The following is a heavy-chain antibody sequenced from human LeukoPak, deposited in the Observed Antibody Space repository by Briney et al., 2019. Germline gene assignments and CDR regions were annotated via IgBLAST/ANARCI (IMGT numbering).Heavy chain of an antibody. D-gene: IGHD2-2*01. V-gene: IGHV3-30*02. CDR1: GFTFSSYG. J-gene: IGHJ4*02. Sequence: SGGSLRFSCAASGFTFSSYGMHWVRQAPGKGLEWVAFIRYDGSNKYYADSVKGRLTISRDNSKNTLYLQMNSLRAEDTAVYYCAKDPPRGFVVVPAAKSTFDYWGQGTLVTVSS. CDR2: IRYDGSNK. CDR3: AKDPPRGFVVVPAAKSTFDY.